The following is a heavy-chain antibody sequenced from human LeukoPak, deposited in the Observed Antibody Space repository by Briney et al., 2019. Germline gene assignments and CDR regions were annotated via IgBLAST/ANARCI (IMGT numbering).Heavy chain of an antibody. CDR2: INSGDRT. V-gene: IGHV3-53*01. CDR1: GFTSSGNY. J-gene: IGHJ4*02. CDR3: VKADGVTPE. Sequence: GGSLRLSCAASGFTSSGNYMSWVRQAPGKGLEWVSAINSGDRTHYADSVKGRITISRDNSKSTLYLQMNSLRAEDTAVYYCVKADGVTPEWGQGTLVTVSS. D-gene: IGHD5-18*01.